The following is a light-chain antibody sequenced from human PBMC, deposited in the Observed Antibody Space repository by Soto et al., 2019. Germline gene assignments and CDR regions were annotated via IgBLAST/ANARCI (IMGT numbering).Light chain of an antibody. V-gene: IGLV2-8*01. J-gene: IGLJ1*01. CDR1: KNDIGVYDF. CDR3: KSYAGSNTYF. CDR2: EVV. Sequence: QSVLTQPPSASGSPGQSVTISCTGTKNDIGVYDFVSWYQHHPGKAPRLIIYEVVQRPSGVPDRFSGSKSGNTASLTVSGLQAADEGDYFCKSYAGSNTYFFGSGTKAPS.